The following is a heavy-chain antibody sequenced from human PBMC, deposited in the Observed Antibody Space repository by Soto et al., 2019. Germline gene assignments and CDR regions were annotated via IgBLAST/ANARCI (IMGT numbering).Heavy chain of an antibody. Sequence: PGGSLRLSCVASGFPFSHNEMKWVRQAPGKGLEWLSYISDSGSDIYVADSVKGRFTISRDNARQSMYLQMHSLRVEDTAVYYCAKVRVAARYGMDVWGQGTTVTVSS. J-gene: IGHJ6*02. CDR1: GFPFSHNE. CDR2: ISDSGSDI. D-gene: IGHD6-6*01. CDR3: AKVRVAARYGMDV. V-gene: IGHV3-48*03.